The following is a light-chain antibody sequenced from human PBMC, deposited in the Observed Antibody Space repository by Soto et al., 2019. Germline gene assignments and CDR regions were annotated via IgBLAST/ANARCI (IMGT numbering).Light chain of an antibody. Sequence: EIVMTQSPATLSVSPGERATLSCRASQTVNTYLAWYQHRPGQAPRLLIYGASARATGIPARFSGSGTGTEFTLTLNSLQSEDFAVYYCQRYAHWPQVTFGQGTKVEI. CDR2: GAS. J-gene: IGKJ1*01. CDR1: QTVNTY. CDR3: QRYAHWPQVT. V-gene: IGKV3-15*01.